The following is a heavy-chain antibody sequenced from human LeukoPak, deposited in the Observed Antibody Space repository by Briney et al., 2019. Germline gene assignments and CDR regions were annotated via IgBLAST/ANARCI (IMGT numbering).Heavy chain of an antibody. CDR1: GFTFSNAW. Sequence: GGSLRLSCAASGFTFSNAWMSWVRQAPGKGLEWVSYISGSGSYIDYADSVKGRFTISRDNAENSLYLQMNSLRAEDTAVYYCARGHSSGYYPKYWGQGTLVTVSS. CDR2: ISGSGSYI. CDR3: ARGHSSGYYPKY. D-gene: IGHD3-22*01. V-gene: IGHV3-11*06. J-gene: IGHJ4*02.